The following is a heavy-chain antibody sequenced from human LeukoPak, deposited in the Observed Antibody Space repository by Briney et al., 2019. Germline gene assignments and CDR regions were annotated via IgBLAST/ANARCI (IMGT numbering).Heavy chain of an antibody. Sequence: GGSLRLSCAASGFTFSSYWMNWVRQAPGKGLEWVANIKQDGSEKYYVDSVKGRFTISRDNAKNSLYPQMNSLRAEDTAVYYCARELLGHGYNSGNFDYWGQGTLVTVSS. J-gene: IGHJ4*02. D-gene: IGHD5-24*01. CDR1: GFTFSSYW. CDR3: ARELLGHGYNSGNFDY. V-gene: IGHV3-7*01. CDR2: IKQDGSEK.